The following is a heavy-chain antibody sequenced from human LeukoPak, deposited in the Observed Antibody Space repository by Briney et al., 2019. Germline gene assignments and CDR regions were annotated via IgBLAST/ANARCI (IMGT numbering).Heavy chain of an antibody. Sequence: GGSLRLSCAASRFTFSSYTMSWVRQAPGKGLEWVSAISGSGDTTYYADSVKGRFTISRDNSKNTLYLQMNSLRAEDTAVYYCAKLGLRYYGSGRDYWGQGTLVTVSS. CDR2: ISGSGDTT. CDR1: RFTFSSYT. J-gene: IGHJ4*02. V-gene: IGHV3-23*01. CDR3: AKLGLRYYGSGRDY. D-gene: IGHD3-10*01.